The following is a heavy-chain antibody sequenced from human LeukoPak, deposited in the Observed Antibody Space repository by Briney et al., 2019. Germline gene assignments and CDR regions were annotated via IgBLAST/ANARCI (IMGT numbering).Heavy chain of an antibody. J-gene: IGHJ4*02. V-gene: IGHV3-64*01. CDR1: GFTLSNYA. CDR3: ARSPGY. CDR2: ISSNGGST. Sequence: GGTLRLSCAVSGFTLSNYAMSWVRQAPGKGLEYVSGISSNGGSTYYANSVQGRFTISRDNSKNTLYLQMGSLRGEDMAVYYCARSPGYWGQGTLVTVSS.